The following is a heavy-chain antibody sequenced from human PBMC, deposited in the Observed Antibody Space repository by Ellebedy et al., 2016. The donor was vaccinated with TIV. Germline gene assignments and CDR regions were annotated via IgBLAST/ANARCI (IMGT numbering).Heavy chain of an antibody. CDR2: IYFRGTT. J-gene: IGHJ4*02. CDR3: ARGLPVAGRNQFDY. D-gene: IGHD6-19*01. CDR1: GDSMIPYY. Sequence: MPGGSLRLSCTVSGDSMIPYYWHWIRQTPGKGMEWIGYIYFRGTTMYNPSLKSRITIPVDTSTNHFSLDVSSVTAADTAVYYCARGLPVAGRNQFDYWGQGTLVTVSS. V-gene: IGHV4-59*01.